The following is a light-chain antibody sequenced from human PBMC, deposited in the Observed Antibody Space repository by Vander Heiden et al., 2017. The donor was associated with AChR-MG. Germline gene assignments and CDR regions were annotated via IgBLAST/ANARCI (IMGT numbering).Light chain of an antibody. CDR3: QQDNNWPLT. CDR2: GAS. Sequence: EIVMKQSPAALSVSPGERATLSCRASQSVSSNLAWYQQKPGQAPRLLIYGASTRATGIPARFSGSGSGTEFTLTISSLQSEDFAVYYCQQDNNWPLTFGGGTKVEIK. J-gene: IGKJ4*01. V-gene: IGKV3-15*01. CDR1: QSVSSN.